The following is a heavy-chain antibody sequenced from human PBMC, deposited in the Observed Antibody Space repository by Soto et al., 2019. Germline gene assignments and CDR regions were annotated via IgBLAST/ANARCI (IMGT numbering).Heavy chain of an antibody. V-gene: IGHV3-23*01. CDR3: AKVLSKNYYYHFDL. D-gene: IGHD3-10*01. Sequence: GGSLRLSCTASGFTFSDYAMAWVRQAPGKGLEWVSTISGGSSVTYYGDSVKGRFTISRDNAKKTLFLQLNRLSAEDTATYYCAKVLSKNYYYHFDLWGPVTHVTVSS. CDR1: GFTFSDYA. J-gene: IGHJ1*01. CDR2: ISGGSSVT.